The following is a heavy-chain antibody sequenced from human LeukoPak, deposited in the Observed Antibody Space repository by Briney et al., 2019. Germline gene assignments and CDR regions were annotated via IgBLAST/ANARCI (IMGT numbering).Heavy chain of an antibody. J-gene: IGHJ4*02. V-gene: IGHV1-24*01. Sequence: GASVKVSCKVSGYTLTELSMHWVRQAPGKGLEWMGGFDPEDGETIYAQKFQGRVTMTSDTSTSTVYMDLSSLKSEDTAVYYCARDLGEKSYDSSGYSLDYWGQGTLVTVSS. CDR1: GYTLTELS. D-gene: IGHD3-22*01. CDR3: ARDLGEKSYDSSGYSLDY. CDR2: FDPEDGET.